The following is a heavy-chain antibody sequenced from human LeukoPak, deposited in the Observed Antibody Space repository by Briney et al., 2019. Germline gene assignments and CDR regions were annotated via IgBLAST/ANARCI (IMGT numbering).Heavy chain of an antibody. CDR1: GGSFSGYY. Sequence: SETLSLTCAVYGGSFSGYYWSWIRQPPGKGLEWIGEINHSGSTNYNPSLKSRVTISVDTSKNQFSLKLSSVTAADTAVYYCARQEYVTMIVVVITTAHGGFDPWGQGTLVTVSS. D-gene: IGHD3-22*01. CDR3: ARQEYVTMIVVVITTAHGGFDP. V-gene: IGHV4-34*01. J-gene: IGHJ5*02. CDR2: INHSGST.